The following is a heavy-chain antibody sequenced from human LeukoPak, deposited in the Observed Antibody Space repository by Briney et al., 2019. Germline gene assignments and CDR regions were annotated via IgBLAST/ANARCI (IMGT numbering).Heavy chain of an antibody. J-gene: IGHJ4*02. CDR1: GFTFSSYS. V-gene: IGHV3-21*01. CDR3: ARESSSSWSSNFDY. D-gene: IGHD6-13*01. CDR2: ISSSSSYI. Sequence: GGSLRLSCAASGFTFSSYSMNWVRQAPGKGLEWVSSISSSSSYIYYADSVKGRFAIPRDNAKNSLYLQMNSLRAEDTAVYYCARESSSSWSSNFDYWGQGTLVTVSS.